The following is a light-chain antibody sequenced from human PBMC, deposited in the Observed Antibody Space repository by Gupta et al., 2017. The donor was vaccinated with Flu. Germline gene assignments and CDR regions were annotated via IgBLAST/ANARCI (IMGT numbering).Light chain of an antibody. J-gene: IGLJ1*01. CDR1: GSDVGDYND. CDR2: DVN. V-gene: IGLV2-14*04. Sequence: SITTSCTGTGSDVGDYNDVSEYQKYPGKAPKLIINDVNKRPSNVSSCFAGSKSSNTASLTISGLQAEDEADYCCCAYTTTATIVFGSGTKVTVL. CDR3: CAYTTTATIV.